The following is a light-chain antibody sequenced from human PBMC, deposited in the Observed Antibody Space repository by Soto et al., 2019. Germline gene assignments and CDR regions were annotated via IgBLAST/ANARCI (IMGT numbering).Light chain of an antibody. CDR1: SSDVGIYNY. J-gene: IGLJ1*01. V-gene: IGLV2-14*01. Sequence: QSVLTQPASVSGSAGQSIAISCTGSSSDVGIYNYVSWYQQHPGKVPKLIIYEVTSRPSGVSIRFSGSKSGNTASLTISGLQNEEEADYYCSSYTTRSTRVFGTGTKVTV. CDR2: EVT. CDR3: SSYTTRSTRV.